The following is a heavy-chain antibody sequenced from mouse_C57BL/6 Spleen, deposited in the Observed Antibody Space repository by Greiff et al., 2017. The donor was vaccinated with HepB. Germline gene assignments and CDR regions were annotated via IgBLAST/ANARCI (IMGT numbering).Heavy chain of an antibody. CDR2: IRNKANGYTT. Sequence: EVQLVESGGGLVQPGGSLSLSCAASGFTFTDYYMSWVRQPPGKALEWLGFIRNKANGYTTEYSASVKGRFTISRDNSQSILYLQMNALRAEDSATYYCARYDYGQFAYWGQGTLVTVSA. CDR1: GFTFTDYY. CDR3: ARYDYGQFAY. V-gene: IGHV7-3*01. D-gene: IGHD1-1*02. J-gene: IGHJ3*01.